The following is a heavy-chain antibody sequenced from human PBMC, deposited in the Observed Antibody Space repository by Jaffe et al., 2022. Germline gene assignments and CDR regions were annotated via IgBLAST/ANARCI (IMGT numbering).Heavy chain of an antibody. CDR1: GGSISSSTYY. Sequence: QLQLQESGPGLVKPSETLSLTCTVSGGSISSSTYYWGWIRQPPGKGLEWIGSIYYSGSTYYNPSLKSRVTISVDTSKNQFSLKLSSVTAADTAVYYCARHSPSASGRYYYYYMDVWGKGTTVTVSS. V-gene: IGHV4-39*01. J-gene: IGHJ6*03. CDR3: ARHSPSASGRYYYYYMDV. CDR2: IYYSGST. D-gene: IGHD3-10*01.